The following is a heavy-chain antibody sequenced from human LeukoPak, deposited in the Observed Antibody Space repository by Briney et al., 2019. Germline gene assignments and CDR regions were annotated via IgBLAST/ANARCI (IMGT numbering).Heavy chain of an antibody. D-gene: IGHD6-13*01. V-gene: IGHV4-34*01. J-gene: IGHJ5*02. CDR1: GGSFSGYY. CDR3: ARQSSLNWFDP. CDR2: INHSGST. Sequence: PSETLSLTCAVYGGSFSGYYWSWIRQPPGKGLEWIGEINHSGSTNYNPSLKSRVTISVDTSKNQFSLKLSSVTAADTAAYYCARQSSLNWFDPWGQGTLVTVSS.